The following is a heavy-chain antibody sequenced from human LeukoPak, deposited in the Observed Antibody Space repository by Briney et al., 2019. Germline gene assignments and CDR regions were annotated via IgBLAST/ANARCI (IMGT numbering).Heavy chain of an antibody. CDR2: ISSSSSTI. D-gene: IGHD6-19*01. CDR1: GFTFSSYS. J-gene: IGHJ4*02. V-gene: IGHV3-48*01. Sequence: GSLRLSCAASGFTFSSYSMNWVRQAPGKGLEWVSYISSSSSTIYYADSVKGRFTISRDNAKNSLYLQMNSLRVEDTAVYYCARLGPASSGWPESFDYWGQGTLVTVSS. CDR3: ARLGPASSGWPESFDY.